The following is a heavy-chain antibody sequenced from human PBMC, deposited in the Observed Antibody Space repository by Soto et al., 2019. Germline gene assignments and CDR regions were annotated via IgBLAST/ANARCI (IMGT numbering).Heavy chain of an antibody. J-gene: IGHJ4*02. V-gene: IGHV3-30*18. CDR2: ISYDGSNK. D-gene: IGHD2-15*01. Sequence: GGSLRLSCAASGFTFSSYGMHWVRQAPGKGLEWVAVISYDGSNKYYADSVKGRFTISRDNSKNTLYLQMNSLRAEDTAVYYCAKSGGRIVVVVAATVDYWGQGTLVTVSS. CDR1: GFTFSSYG. CDR3: AKSGGRIVVVVAATVDY.